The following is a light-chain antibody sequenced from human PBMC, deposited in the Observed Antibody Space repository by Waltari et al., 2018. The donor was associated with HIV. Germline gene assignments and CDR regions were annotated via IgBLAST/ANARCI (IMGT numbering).Light chain of an antibody. CDR3: ATWDSDLNAVL. J-gene: IGLJ2*01. V-gene: IGLV1-51*01. Sequence: QSVLTQPPSASGTPGQRVTISCSGTTSNVGTNFVSWYQHLPGAAPKLLIYDNNERPSGIPDRFSGSKSGTSATLGITGLQTGDEADYYCATWDSDLNAVLFGGGTKLTAL. CDR1: TSNVGTNF. CDR2: DNN.